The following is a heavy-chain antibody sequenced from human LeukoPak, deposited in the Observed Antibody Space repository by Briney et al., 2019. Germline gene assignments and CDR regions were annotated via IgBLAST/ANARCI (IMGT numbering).Heavy chain of an antibody. Sequence: PGGSLRLSCAASGFTFSTYWMHWVGQAPGKGLVWVSRINRDGSSTSYADSVKGRFTISRDNAKNTLYLQMNSLRAEDTAVYYCARDPRFPGVSYYYYYMDVWGKGTTVTVSS. D-gene: IGHD3-3*01. CDR2: INRDGSST. CDR3: ARDPRFPGVSYYYYYMDV. J-gene: IGHJ6*03. V-gene: IGHV3-74*01. CDR1: GFTFSTYW.